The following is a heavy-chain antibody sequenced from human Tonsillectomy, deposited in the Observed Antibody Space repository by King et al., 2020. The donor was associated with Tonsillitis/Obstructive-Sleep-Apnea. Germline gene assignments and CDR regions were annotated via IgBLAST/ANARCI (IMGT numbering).Heavy chain of an antibody. D-gene: IGHD6-19*01. Sequence: LQLQESGPGVVKPSETLSLTCTVSGVSISRSSYYWGWIRQPPGKGLEWIGSFYYGGTTHYNSSLKSRVTISVDTSKNHFSLNLNSVTAADTAVYHCARSGIAVAGDGFDPWGQGTLVTVSS. CDR2: FYYGGTT. J-gene: IGHJ5*02. CDR1: GVSISRSSYY. CDR3: ARSGIAVAGDGFDP. V-gene: IGHV4-39*02.